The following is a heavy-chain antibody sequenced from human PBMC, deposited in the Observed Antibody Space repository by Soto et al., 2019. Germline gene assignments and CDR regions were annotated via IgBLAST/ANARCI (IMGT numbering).Heavy chain of an antibody. V-gene: IGHV3-66*01. Sequence: GGSLRLSCAASGFTVSSNYMSWVRQAPGKGLEWVSVIYSGGSTYYADSVKGRFTISRDNSKNTLYLQMNSLRAEDTAVYYCARDLWAAAGTGAFDIWGQGTMVTVSS. J-gene: IGHJ3*02. CDR3: ARDLWAAAGTGAFDI. CDR1: GFTVSSNY. D-gene: IGHD6-13*01. CDR2: IYSGGST.